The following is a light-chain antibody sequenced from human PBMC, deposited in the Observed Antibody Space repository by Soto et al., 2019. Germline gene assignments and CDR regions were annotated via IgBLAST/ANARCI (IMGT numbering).Light chain of an antibody. CDR3: MQGLQSPPT. CDR1: QSLLHSNGYNY. J-gene: IGKJ1*01. V-gene: IGKV2-28*01. CDR2: WGS. Sequence: DIVMTQSPLSLPVTPGEPASISCRSSQSLLHSNGYNYLDWYLQKPGQSPQLLIYWGSNRASGVPERFSGSGSGTDFTLKINRVEAEDVGVYCCMQGLQSPPTSGQGTKVEIK.